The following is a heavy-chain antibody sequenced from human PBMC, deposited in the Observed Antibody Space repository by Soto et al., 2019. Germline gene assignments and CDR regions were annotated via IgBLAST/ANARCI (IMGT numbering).Heavy chain of an antibody. CDR1: GDTVSSNSVA. CDR2: TYYRSRWYS. Sequence: SQTLSLTCVGSGDTVSSNSVAWNWVRQSPSRGLEWLGRTYYRSRWYSDYAVSVRSRIDINADTSKNQVSLQLNSVTPEDTAVYYCARSEENSDYYYYGMDVWGQGTTVTVSS. J-gene: IGHJ6*02. D-gene: IGHD2-21*01. V-gene: IGHV6-1*01. CDR3: ARSEENSDYYYYGMDV.